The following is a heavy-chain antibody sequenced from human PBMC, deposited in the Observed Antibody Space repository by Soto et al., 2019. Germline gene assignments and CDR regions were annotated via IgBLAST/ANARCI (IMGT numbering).Heavy chain of an antibody. CDR1: DDSIISDKYY. J-gene: IGHJ5*02. D-gene: IGHD3-9*01. Sequence: LEILSLPCSVSDDSIISDKYYWGWIRQAPGKGQEKIGTVFFSGSTFQNPSLQKRVTISLDTSKNQFSLKMASVSVADTAVYYCASGSEDVYSTGQAFAPWGQGTLVTVSS. CDR2: VFFSGST. V-gene: IGHV4-39*01. CDR3: ASGSEDVYSTGQAFAP.